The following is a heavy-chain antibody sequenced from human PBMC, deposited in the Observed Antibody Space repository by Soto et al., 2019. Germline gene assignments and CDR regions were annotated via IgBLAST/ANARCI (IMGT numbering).Heavy chain of an antibody. Sequence: EVQLLESGGGLVQPGGSLRLSCAASGFTFSSYAMSWVRQAPGKGLEWVSAISGSGGSTYYADSVKGRFTISRDNSKNTLYLQMNSLRAEDTAVYYCATLYCSSTSCYSAWGGYYYGMDVWGQGTTVTVSS. CDR2: ISGSGGST. CDR1: GFTFSSYA. CDR3: ATLYCSSTSCYSAWGGYYYGMDV. J-gene: IGHJ6*02. V-gene: IGHV3-23*01. D-gene: IGHD2-2*01.